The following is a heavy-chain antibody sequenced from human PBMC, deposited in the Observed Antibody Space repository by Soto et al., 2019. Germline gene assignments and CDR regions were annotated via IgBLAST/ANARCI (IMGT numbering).Heavy chain of an antibody. V-gene: IGHV3-48*01. J-gene: IGHJ3*02. CDR2: ISSSSTI. D-gene: IGHD3-10*01. CDR3: AKGMRLLWFGELTGPDAFDI. CDR1: GFPFSSYS. Sequence: GGSLKLSSAASGFPFSSYSMNWVRPAPGKGLEWVSYISSSSTIYYADSVKGRFTISRDNSKNTLYLQMNSLRAEDTAVYYCAKGMRLLWFGELTGPDAFDIWGQGTMVTVSS.